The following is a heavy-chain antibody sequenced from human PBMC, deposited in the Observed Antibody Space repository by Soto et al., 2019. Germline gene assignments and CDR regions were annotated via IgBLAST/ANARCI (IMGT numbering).Heavy chain of an antibody. Sequence: ASLNFSCNASDYTFSSYGMSWGRRAPGQGLGGMGWISASNGNTNYEKKLQGRVTMNNDPYTRTAYMELRSLTSADTAVYYCARGWVSCSSASCYFYYGMDVRGQGTTVPVS. CDR3: ARGWVSCSSASCYFYYGMDV. CDR1: DYTFSSYG. D-gene: IGHD2-2*01. V-gene: IGHV1-18*04. J-gene: IGHJ6*02. CDR2: ISASNGNT.